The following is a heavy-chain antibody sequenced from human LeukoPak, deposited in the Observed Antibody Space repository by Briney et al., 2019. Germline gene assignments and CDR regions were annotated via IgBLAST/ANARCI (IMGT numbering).Heavy chain of an antibody. CDR3: ARHERCSSINCIYNWFDP. D-gene: IGHD2-2*01. V-gene: IGHV4-34*12. CDR2: VFYSGRT. Sequence: PSETLSLTRAVYGGSFSGYYWSWLRQPPGKGLVWMGSVFYSGRTYYHQSLKSRATIFVDPSRSQISLNRRSVAAADTAVYYCARHERCSSINCIYNWFDPWGQGTLVIVSS. CDR1: GGSFSGYY. J-gene: IGHJ5*02.